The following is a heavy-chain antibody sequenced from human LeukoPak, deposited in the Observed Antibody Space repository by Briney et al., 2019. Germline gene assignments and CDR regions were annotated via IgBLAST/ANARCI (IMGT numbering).Heavy chain of an antibody. CDR2: IDPNSGGA. J-gene: IGHJ4*02. D-gene: IGHD3-22*01. Sequence: GASVKVSCKTSGYTFTGYDIHWVRQAPGQGLEWMGWIDPNSGGANSAQKFQGRVTMTRDTSIGTAYMELSRLRSDDTAVYYCASVTGYMIEDYFDYWGQGTLVTVSS. CDR3: ASVTGYMIEDYFDY. CDR1: GYTFTGYD. V-gene: IGHV1-2*02.